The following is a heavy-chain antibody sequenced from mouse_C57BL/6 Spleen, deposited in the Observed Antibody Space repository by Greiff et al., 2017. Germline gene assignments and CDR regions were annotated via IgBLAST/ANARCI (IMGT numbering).Heavy chain of an antibody. V-gene: IGHV1-76*01. J-gene: IGHJ4*01. CDR3: ARRTLGMDY. Sequence: VQLQQSGAELVRPGASVKLSCKASGYTFTDYYINWVKQRPGQGLEWIASIYPGSGNTYYNEKFKGKATLTAEKSSSTAYMQLSSLTSEDSAVYFCARRTLGMDYWGQGTSVTVSS. CDR1: GYTFTDYY. D-gene: IGHD3-3*01. CDR2: IYPGSGNT.